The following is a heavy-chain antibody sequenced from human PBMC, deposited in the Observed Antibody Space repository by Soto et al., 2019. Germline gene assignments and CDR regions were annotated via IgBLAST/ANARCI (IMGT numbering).Heavy chain of an antibody. J-gene: IGHJ4*02. V-gene: IGHV2-26*01. CDR2: IFSNDEK. CDR3: AREYYYDSSGYYYRLTFDY. D-gene: IGHD3-22*01. Sequence: QVTLKESGPVLVKPTETLTLTCTVSGFSLSNARMGVSWIRQPPGKALEWLAHIFSNDEKSYSTSLKSRLTTSKDTSKSQVVLTMTNMDPVDTATYYCAREYYYDSSGYYYRLTFDYWGQGTLVTVSS. CDR1: GFSLSNARMG.